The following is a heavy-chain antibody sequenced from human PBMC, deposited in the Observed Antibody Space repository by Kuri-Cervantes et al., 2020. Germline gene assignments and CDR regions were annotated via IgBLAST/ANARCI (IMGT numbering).Heavy chain of an antibody. CDR3: ARGGGRYNWNYRGGWFDP. CDR1: GGSISSYY. V-gene: IGHV4-59*01. CDR2: IYYSGST. D-gene: IGHD1-7*01. Sequence: ESLKISCTVSGGSISSYYWSWIRQPPGKGLEWIGYIYYSGSTNYNPSLKSRVTISVDTSKNQFSLKLSSVTAADTAVYYCARGGGRYNWNYRGGWFDPWGQGTLVTVSS. J-gene: IGHJ5*02.